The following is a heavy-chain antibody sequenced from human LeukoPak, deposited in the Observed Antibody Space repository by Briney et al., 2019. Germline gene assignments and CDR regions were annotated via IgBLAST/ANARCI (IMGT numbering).Heavy chain of an antibody. CDR1: GFTLSDYS. Sequence: GGSLRLSCAACGFTLSDYSMTWIRQAPGKGLEWVSYMSGSGSSMYYADSVKGRFTISRDNAKNSVYLQMNSLGAEDTAVYYCARGLIETGTTFDYWGQGTLVTVSS. J-gene: IGHJ4*02. V-gene: IGHV3-11*04. D-gene: IGHD1-7*01. CDR3: ARGLIETGTTFDY. CDR2: MSGSGSSM.